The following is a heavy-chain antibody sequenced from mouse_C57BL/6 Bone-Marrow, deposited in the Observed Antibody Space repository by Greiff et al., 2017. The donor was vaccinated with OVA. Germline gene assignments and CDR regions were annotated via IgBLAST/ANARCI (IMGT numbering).Heavy chain of an antibody. CDR2: ISSGGSYT. J-gene: IGHJ3*01. CDR1: GFTFSSYG. CDR3: ARRYYYGSSYGAWFTY. D-gene: IGHD1-1*01. Sequence: EVKLMESGGDLVKPGGSLKLSCAASGFTFSSYGMSWVRQPPDKRLEWVATISSGGSYTYYPDSVKGRFTISRDNAKNTLYLQMSSLKSEDTAMYYCARRYYYGSSYGAWFTYWGQGTLVTVSA. V-gene: IGHV5-6*02.